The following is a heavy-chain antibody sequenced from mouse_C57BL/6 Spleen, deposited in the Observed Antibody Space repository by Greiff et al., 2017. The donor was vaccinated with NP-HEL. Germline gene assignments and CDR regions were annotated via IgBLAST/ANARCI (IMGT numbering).Heavy chain of an antibody. J-gene: IGHJ2*01. V-gene: IGHV1-76*01. CDR3: AREGYGNYLAWFAY. D-gene: IGHD2-10*02. CDR2: IYPGSGNT. CDR1: GYTFTDYY. Sequence: QVQLKQSGAELVRPGASVKLSCKASGYTFTDYYINWVKQRPGQGLEWIARIYPGSGNTYYNEKFKGKATLTAEKSSSTAYMQLSSLTSEDSAVYFCAREGYGNYLAWFAYWGQGTTLTVSS.